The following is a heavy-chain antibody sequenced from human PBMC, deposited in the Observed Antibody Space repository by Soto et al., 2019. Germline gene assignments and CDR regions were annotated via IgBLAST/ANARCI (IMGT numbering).Heavy chain of an antibody. CDR1: GFTFSSYA. V-gene: IGHV3-64D*08. CDR2: ISSNGGST. CDR3: VKDSLMDERGLLEWLQNWFDP. D-gene: IGHD3-3*01. J-gene: IGHJ5*02. Sequence: PGGSLRLSCSASGFTFSSYAMHWVRQAPGKGLEYVSAISSNGGSTYYADSVKGRFTISRDNSKNTLYLQMSSLRAEDTAVYYCVKDSLMDERGLLEWLQNWFDPWGQGTLVTVSS.